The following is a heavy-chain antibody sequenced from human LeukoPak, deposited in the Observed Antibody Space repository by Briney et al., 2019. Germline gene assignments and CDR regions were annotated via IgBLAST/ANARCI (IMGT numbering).Heavy chain of an antibody. CDR2: ISGSGGGT. D-gene: IGHD4-17*01. CDR3: ARDMYYGDYEIDY. V-gene: IGHV3-23*01. Sequence: PGGSLRLSCAASGFTFSSYAMSWVRQPPGKGLEWVSTISGSGGGTYYADSVKGRFTISRDNAKNSLFLQMNSLRDEDTAVYYCARDMYYGDYEIDYWGQGTLVTVSS. J-gene: IGHJ4*02. CDR1: GFTFSSYA.